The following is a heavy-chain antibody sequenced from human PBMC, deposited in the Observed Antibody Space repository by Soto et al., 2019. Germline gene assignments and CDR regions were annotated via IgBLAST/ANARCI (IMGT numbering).Heavy chain of an antibody. CDR2: INTGDGDT. CDR1: GNTLTHYA. CDR3: AGYHSGSYLGN. D-gene: IGHD3-10*01. J-gene: IGHJ4*02. V-gene: IGHV1-3*04. Sequence: QVQLVQSGAEVKRPGASVQISCKASGNTLTHYAMHWVRQAPGQSLEGMVWINTGDGDTKYSENFQGRVAITRDTSANTASMEAFNMISEDTAVYDCAGYHSGSYLGNWGQGTLVTVSS.